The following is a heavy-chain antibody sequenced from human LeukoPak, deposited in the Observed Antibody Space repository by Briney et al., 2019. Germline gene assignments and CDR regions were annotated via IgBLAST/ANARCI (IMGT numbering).Heavy chain of an antibody. Sequence: ASVKVSRQVSGYTLNELSMHLVRTAPGKGLEGMGGFDPEDGETIYAQKFQGRVTMTEDTSTDTAYMELSSLRSEDTAVYYCATELGAKPGPNYWGQGTLVTVSS. CDR2: FDPEDGET. D-gene: IGHD3-10*01. V-gene: IGHV1-24*01. CDR1: GYTLNELS. J-gene: IGHJ4*02. CDR3: ATELGAKPGPNY.